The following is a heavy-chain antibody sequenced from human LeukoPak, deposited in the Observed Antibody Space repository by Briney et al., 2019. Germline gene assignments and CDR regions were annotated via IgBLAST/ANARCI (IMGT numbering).Heavy chain of an antibody. CDR3: ARVGVYYYDTSDYYSLDY. Sequence: SGGSLRLSCAASGFTFSGYGMHWVRQAPGKGLEWVAYVSRISDPIYYADSVKGRFTISRDNAKNSLYLQMNSLRAGDTAVYYCARVGVYYYDTSDYYSLDYWGQGTLVTVSS. CDR1: GFTFSGYG. V-gene: IGHV3-21*01. CDR2: VSRISDPI. D-gene: IGHD3-22*01. J-gene: IGHJ4*02.